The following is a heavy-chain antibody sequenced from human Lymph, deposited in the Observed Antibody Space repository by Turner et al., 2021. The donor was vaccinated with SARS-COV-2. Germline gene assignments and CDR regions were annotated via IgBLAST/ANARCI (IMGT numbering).Heavy chain of an antibody. Sequence: QVHLVQSWPEVKTPGCSVKFSCKASGYTFISYDINWVQQATGQWLGWMGWMNPNSGNTGYAQKFQGRVTMIRNTSISTAYRELSSLRSEETAVYYCARAAQLTVWFDPWGQGTLVTVSS. J-gene: IGHJ5*02. CDR3: ARAAQLTVWFDP. CDR1: GYTFISYD. D-gene: IGHD3-9*01. CDR2: MNPNSGNT. V-gene: IGHV1-8*01.